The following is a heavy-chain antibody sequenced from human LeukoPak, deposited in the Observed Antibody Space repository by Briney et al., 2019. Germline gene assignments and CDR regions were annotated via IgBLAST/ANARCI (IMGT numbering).Heavy chain of an antibody. D-gene: IGHD3-16*01. V-gene: IGHV4-59*01. Sequence: PSETLSLTCTVSGGSISSYYWSWIRQPPGKGLEWIGYIYYGGSTNYNPSLKSRVTISVDTSKNQFSLKLSSVTAADTAVYYCARVGARGIDYWGQGTLVTVSS. CDR2: IYYGGST. J-gene: IGHJ4*02. CDR3: ARVGARGIDY. CDR1: GGSISSYY.